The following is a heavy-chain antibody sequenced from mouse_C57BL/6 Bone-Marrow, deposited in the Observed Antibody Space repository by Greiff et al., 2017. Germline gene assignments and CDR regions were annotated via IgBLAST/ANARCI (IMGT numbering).Heavy chain of an antibody. CDR3: ARGAVVANDYAMDY. CDR2: IHPNSGST. D-gene: IGHD1-1*01. CDR1: GYTFTSYW. J-gene: IGHJ4*01. V-gene: IGHV1-64*01. Sequence: QVQLQQPGAELVKPGASVKLSCKASGYTFTSYWMHWVKQRPGQGLEWIGMIHPNSGSTNYNEKFKSKATLTVDKSSSTAYMKLSSLTSEDSAVYNCARGAVVANDYAMDYWGQGTSVTVSS.